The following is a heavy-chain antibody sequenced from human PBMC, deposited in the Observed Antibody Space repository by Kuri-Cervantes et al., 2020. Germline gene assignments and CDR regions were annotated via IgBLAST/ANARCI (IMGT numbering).Heavy chain of an antibody. CDR3: ARTSYSSSWYGAYYYYYGMDV. D-gene: IGHD6-13*01. Sequence: ASVKVSCKASGYTFTSYDINWVRQATGQGLEWMGWMNPNSGNTGYAQKFRGRVTMTRNTSISTAYMELSSLRSEDTAVYYCARTSYSSSWYGAYYYYYGMDVWGQGTTVTVSS. CDR2: MNPNSGNT. J-gene: IGHJ6*02. V-gene: IGHV1-8*01. CDR1: GYTFTSYD.